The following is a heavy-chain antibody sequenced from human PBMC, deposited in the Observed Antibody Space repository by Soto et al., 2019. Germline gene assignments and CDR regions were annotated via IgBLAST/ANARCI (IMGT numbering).Heavy chain of an antibody. CDR2: ISHDGGDK. J-gene: IGHJ5*02. V-gene: IGHV3-30*18. CDR3: AKDLYGAGWYNYFDP. D-gene: IGHD6-19*01. CDR1: GCTFTSYH. Sequence: QVQLVQSGAEVKKPGASVKVSCKASGCTFTSYHITWVRQAPGKGLEWVAMISHDGGDKHYTDSVKGRFTISRDTSKNTLYLQMNSLRPEDTAMYHCAKDLYGAGWYNYFDPWGQGTLVTVSS.